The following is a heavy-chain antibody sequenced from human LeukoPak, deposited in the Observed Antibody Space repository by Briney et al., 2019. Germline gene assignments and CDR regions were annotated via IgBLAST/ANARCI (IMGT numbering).Heavy chain of an antibody. CDR3: AREFFFTDGYSHGFDY. CDR2: IRSAGTT. V-gene: IGHV3-53*01. D-gene: IGHD5-24*01. Sequence: GGSLRLSCAASGFTVSSNYMSWVRQAPGKGLEWVSVIRSAGTTSYADSVKGRFTISRDTSRNTLFLQMNSLRAEDTAVYYCAREFFFTDGYSHGFDYWGQGALVTVSS. J-gene: IGHJ4*02. CDR1: GFTVSSNY.